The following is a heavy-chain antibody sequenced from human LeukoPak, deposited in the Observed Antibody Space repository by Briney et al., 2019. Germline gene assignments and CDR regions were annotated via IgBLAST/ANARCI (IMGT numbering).Heavy chain of an antibody. CDR3: ARDFGRTSDWQPRLYYGMDV. V-gene: IGHV3-21*01. CDR1: GFTFSSYT. J-gene: IGHJ6*02. D-gene: IGHD2-2*01. CDR2: ITSSLSYI. Sequence: GGSLRLSCAASGFTFSSYTMNWVRQAPGKGLEWVSSITSSLSYISYADSVKGRFTISRDNAKNSLSLQMNSLRAEDTAVYYCARDFGRTSDWQPRLYYGMDVWGRGTTVTVSS.